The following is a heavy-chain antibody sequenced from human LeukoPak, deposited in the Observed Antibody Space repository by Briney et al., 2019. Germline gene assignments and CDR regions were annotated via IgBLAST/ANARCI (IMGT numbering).Heavy chain of an antibody. CDR1: GFTVSSNY. CDR3: ARTHYYDTYYFDY. J-gene: IGHJ4*02. CDR2: IYSGGST. Sequence: GGSLRLSCAASGFTVSSNYMSWVRQAPGKGLEWVSVIYSGGSTYYADSVKGRFTISRDNSKNTLYLQMNSLRAEDTAVYYCARTHYYDTYYFDYWGQGTLVTVSS. V-gene: IGHV3-66*01. D-gene: IGHD3-22*01.